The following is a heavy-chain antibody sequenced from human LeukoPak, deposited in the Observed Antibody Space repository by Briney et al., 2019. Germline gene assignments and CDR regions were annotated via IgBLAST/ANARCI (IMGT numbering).Heavy chain of an antibody. V-gene: IGHV4-4*07. CDR1: GASISTYY. CDR3: ARGKGDFWSGHGPFDY. Sequence: SETLSLTCTVSGASISTYYWSWIRQPAGKGLEWIGRIYTSGSTNYNSSLKSRVTMSVDTSKNQFSLKLSSVTAADTAVYYCARGKGDFWSGHGPFDYWGQGTLFTVSS. CDR2: IYTSGST. J-gene: IGHJ4*02. D-gene: IGHD3-3*01.